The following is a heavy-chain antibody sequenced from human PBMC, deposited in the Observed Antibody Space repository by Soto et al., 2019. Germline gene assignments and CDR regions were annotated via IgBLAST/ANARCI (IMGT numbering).Heavy chain of an antibody. CDR3: AKDATRSDGWYYFDY. Sequence: GGSLRLSCAASGFTFSYYAMGWVRQAPGKGLEWVSVIRDSGGTTYYPDSGKGRFIISRDNSKNTLYLHMSSLRAEDTAIYYCAKDATRSDGWYYFDYWGQGTLVTVSS. D-gene: IGHD6-19*01. CDR2: IRDSGGTT. J-gene: IGHJ4*02. V-gene: IGHV3-23*01. CDR1: GFTFSYYA.